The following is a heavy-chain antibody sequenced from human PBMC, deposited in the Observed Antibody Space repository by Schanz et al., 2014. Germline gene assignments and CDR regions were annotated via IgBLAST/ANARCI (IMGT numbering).Heavy chain of an antibody. CDR3: AKAGSGWSTAGYYY. Sequence: QVHLVQSGAEVKKPGSSVKVSCKASGGTFSSDTFSWVRQAPGQGLEWMGRIVPIAGITNYAQRFQGRVTITADKSSDTAYMELSSLRSEDTAVYYCAKAGSGWSTAGYYYWGQGTLVAVSS. J-gene: IGHJ4*02. CDR1: GGTFSSDT. CDR2: IVPIAGIT. D-gene: IGHD6-19*01. V-gene: IGHV1-69*02.